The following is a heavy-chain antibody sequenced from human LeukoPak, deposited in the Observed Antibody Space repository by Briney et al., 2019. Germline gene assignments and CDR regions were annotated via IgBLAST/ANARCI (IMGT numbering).Heavy chain of an antibody. V-gene: IGHV3-23*01. CDR2: ISGSGNVT. CDR3: AKDRAGAN. Sequence: PGGSLKLSCVCSIFTFAKYAMTWVREAPGKGLEWVSVISGSGNVTYYAESVKGRFTISRDNSKRTLYLQMDSLRADDTAIYYCAKDRAGANWGQGTLVLVSS. J-gene: IGHJ4*02. CDR1: IFTFAKYA.